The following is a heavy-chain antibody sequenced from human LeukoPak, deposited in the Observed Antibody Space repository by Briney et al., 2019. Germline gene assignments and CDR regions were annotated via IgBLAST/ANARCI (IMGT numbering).Heavy chain of an antibody. J-gene: IGHJ6*03. CDR3: SILPVWDSSSWPLGYYYYMDV. D-gene: IGHD6-13*01. Sequence: ASVKVSCKVSGYTLTELSMHWVRQAPGKGLEWMGGFYPEDGETIYAQKFQGRVTMTEDTSTDTAYMELSSLRSEDTAVYYCSILPVWDSSSWPLGYYYYMDVWGKGTTVTVSS. V-gene: IGHV1-24*01. CDR1: GYTLTELS. CDR2: FYPEDGET.